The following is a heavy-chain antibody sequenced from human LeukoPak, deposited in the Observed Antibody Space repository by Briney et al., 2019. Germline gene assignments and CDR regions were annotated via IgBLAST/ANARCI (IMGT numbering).Heavy chain of an antibody. CDR2: MNPNSGNT. D-gene: IGHD3-10*01. J-gene: IGHJ4*02. CDR3: ARDVDYSSGSYNSSDY. Sequence: ASVKVSCKASGYTFTSYDINWVRQATGQGLEWMGWMNPNSGNTGYAQKFQGRVTMTRNTSISTAYMELSSLRSEDTAVYYCARDVDYSSGSYNSSDYWGQGTLVTVSS. V-gene: IGHV1-8*01. CDR1: GYTFTSYD.